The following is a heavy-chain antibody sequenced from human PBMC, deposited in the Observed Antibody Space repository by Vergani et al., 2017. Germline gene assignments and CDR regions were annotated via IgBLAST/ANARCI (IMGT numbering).Heavy chain of an antibody. CDR1: GYTFTSYY. CDR3: ARAVVVVAATPVDPSYYFGY. D-gene: IGHD2-15*01. J-gene: IGHJ4*02. V-gene: IGHV1-46*01. CDR2: INPSGGST. Sequence: QVQLVQSGAEVKKPGASVKVSCKASGYTFTSYYMHWVRQAPGQGLEWMGIINPSGGSTSYAQKFQGRVTMTRDTSTSTVYMELSSLRSEDTAVYYCARAVVVVAATPVDPSYYFGYWGQGTLVTVSS.